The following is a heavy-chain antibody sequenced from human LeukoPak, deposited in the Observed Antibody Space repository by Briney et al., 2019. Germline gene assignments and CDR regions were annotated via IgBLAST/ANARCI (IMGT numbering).Heavy chain of an antibody. V-gene: IGHV4-39*01. Sequence: SETLSLTCTVSGGSISSSSFYWGWIRQPPGKGLEWIGSIYYSGNPYYNPSLKSRVSISVDTSKNQFPLKLSSVTAADTAVYYCARHPGRLFDYWGQGTLVTVTA. CDR2: IYYSGNP. CDR1: GGSISSSSFY. CDR3: ARHPGRLFDY. J-gene: IGHJ4*02.